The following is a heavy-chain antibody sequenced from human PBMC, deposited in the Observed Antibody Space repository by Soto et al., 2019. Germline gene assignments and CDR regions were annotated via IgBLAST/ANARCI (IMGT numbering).Heavy chain of an antibody. J-gene: IGHJ6*02. CDR3: ARDLCPLGSGSPCPTFGMDV. V-gene: IGHV1-2*02. CDR1: GYTFTGHY. Sequence: QVQLVQSGAEVKPPGASVKVSCKASGYTFTGHYMHWVRQVSGSRLEFLGWLKPDNGCTYYAPKFQGRVTFTRDTSTTIAYMEISGLHSDATSVYFCARDLCPLGSGSPCPTFGMDVWGQGTTVAVTS. CDR2: LKPDNGCT. D-gene: IGHD3-10*01.